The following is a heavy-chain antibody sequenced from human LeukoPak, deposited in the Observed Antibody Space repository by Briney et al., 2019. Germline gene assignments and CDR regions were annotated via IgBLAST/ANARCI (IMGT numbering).Heavy chain of an antibody. V-gene: IGHV3-48*02. J-gene: IGHJ4*02. D-gene: IGHD3-10*01. CDR1: GFTFSTYS. Sequence: PGVSLRLSCAASGFTFSTYSMNWVRQAPGKGLEWVSYISSSTIFYADSVKGRFTISRDNAKNSLYLQMNSLRDEDTAVYYCARDLVVRGGGFDYWGQGTLVTVSS. CDR3: ARDLVVRGGGFDY. CDR2: ISSSTI.